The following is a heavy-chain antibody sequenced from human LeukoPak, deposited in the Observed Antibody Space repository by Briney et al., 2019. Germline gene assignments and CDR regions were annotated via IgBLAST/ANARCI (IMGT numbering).Heavy chain of an antibody. D-gene: IGHD6-13*01. CDR3: AREATRFGYSSSCCSPIDY. CDR1: GGSISGYY. J-gene: IGHJ4*02. V-gene: IGHV4-4*07. CDR2: IYTSGTT. Sequence: SETLSPTCTVSGGSISGYYWTWIRQPAGKGLEWIGRIYTSGTTNFNPSLKSRVTMSVDTSKNQFSLKLTSVTAADAAVYYCAREATRFGYSSSCCSPIDYWGQGTLVTVSS.